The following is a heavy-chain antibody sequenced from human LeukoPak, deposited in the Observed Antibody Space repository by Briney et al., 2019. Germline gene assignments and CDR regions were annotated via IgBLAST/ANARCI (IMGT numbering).Heavy chain of an antibody. CDR3: AKDPYYDFWSGPPGVDAFDI. D-gene: IGHD3-3*01. V-gene: IGHV3-23*01. Sequence: GGSLRPSCAASGFTFSSYAMSWVRQAPGKGLEWVSAISGSGGSTYYADSVKGRFTISRDNSKNTLYLQMNSLRAEDTAVYYCAKDPYYDFWSGPPGVDAFDIWGQGTMVTVSS. J-gene: IGHJ3*02. CDR2: ISGSGGST. CDR1: GFTFSSYA.